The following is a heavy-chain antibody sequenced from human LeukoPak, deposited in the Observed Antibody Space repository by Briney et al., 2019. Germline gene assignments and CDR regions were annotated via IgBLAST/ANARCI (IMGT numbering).Heavy chain of an antibody. CDR1: GYSISSSNW. CDR2: IYYSGST. V-gene: IGHV4-28*01. J-gene: IGHJ3*02. CDR3: ARNMGPLMSAFDI. D-gene: IGHD1-26*01. Sequence: SDTLSLTCAVSGYSISSSNWWGWIRQPPGKGLEWIGYIYYSGSTYYNPSLKSRVTMSVDTSKNQFSLKLSSVTAVDTAVYYCARNMGPLMSAFDIWGQGTMVTVSS.